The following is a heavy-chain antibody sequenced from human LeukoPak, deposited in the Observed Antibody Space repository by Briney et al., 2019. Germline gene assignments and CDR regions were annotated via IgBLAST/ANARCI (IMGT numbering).Heavy chain of an antibody. V-gene: IGHV4-59*01. Sequence: PSETPSLTCTVSGGSISSYYWSWIRQPPGKGLEWIGYIYYSGSTNYNPSLKSRVTISVDTSKNQFSLKLSSVTAADTAVYYCARTPPVYYYYYMDVWGKGTTVTVSS. J-gene: IGHJ6*03. CDR3: ARTPPVYYYYYMDV. CDR1: GGSISSYY. CDR2: IYYSGST.